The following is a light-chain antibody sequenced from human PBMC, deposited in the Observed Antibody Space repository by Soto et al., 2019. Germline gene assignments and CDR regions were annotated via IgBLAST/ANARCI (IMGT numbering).Light chain of an antibody. V-gene: IGKV3-20*01. CDR2: RAS. CDR1: QSVSNNY. CDR3: HQYGGSPRT. Sequence: IVLTQSPVTLSLSPWERSTLSWRSSQSVSNNYVAWYQQKPGQAPRLLIFRASNKATGVPDRFSGSGSGTDFTLTISRLEPEDFAVYYCHQYGGSPRTFGQGTKVDIK. J-gene: IGKJ1*01.